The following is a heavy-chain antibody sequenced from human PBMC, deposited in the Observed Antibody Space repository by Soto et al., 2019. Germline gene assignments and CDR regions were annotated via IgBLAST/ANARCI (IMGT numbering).Heavy chain of an antibody. V-gene: IGHV1-69*01. CDR2: ITPMFGIA. CDR3: ASDRHHSGFED. CDR1: GGSFSNYA. Sequence: QVHLVQSGAEVKKPGSSVRVSCEASGGSFSNYAVTWVRQAPGQRLEWMGGITPMFGIANYAQKFQGRVTLTADESTGTAYMELSSLRSDDTATYYCASDRHHSGFEDWGQGTLVTVSS. J-gene: IGHJ4*02.